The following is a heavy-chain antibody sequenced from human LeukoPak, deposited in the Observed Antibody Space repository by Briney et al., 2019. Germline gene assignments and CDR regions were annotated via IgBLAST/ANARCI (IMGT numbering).Heavy chain of an antibody. CDR1: GFTFSSYT. D-gene: IGHD1-14*01. CDR2: ISGSGGTT. Sequence: GGSLRLSCAASGFTFSSYTLNWVRQAPGRGLEWVSAISGSGGTTYYADSVKGRFTISRDNSKNTLHLQMNSLRADDTAVYYCAKKGTPNYYYLDAWGKGTTVTISS. J-gene: IGHJ6*03. CDR3: AKKGTPNYYYLDA. V-gene: IGHV3-23*01.